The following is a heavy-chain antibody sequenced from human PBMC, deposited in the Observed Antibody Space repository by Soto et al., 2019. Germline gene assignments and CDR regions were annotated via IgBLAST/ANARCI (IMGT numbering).Heavy chain of an antibody. CDR2: ILHSGST. Sequence: QLQLRESGPGLVKPSETLSLTCSVSGGSVSISTYYWAWVRQTPGKGLEWLGSILHSGSTYYNPSLKSRLTLSVDTSEDQLSLNLSSVTATDTGVYYCATLPAAMYFYGSDVWGPGTTVTVSS. CDR1: GGSVSISTYY. J-gene: IGHJ6*02. CDR3: ATLPAAMYFYGSDV. V-gene: IGHV4-39*01. D-gene: IGHD2-2*01.